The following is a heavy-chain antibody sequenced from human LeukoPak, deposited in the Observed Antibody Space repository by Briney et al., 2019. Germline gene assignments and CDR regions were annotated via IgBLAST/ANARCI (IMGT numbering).Heavy chain of an antibody. CDR2: ISSSSSYI. CDR3: ARDFEYSSGPLGYYYYGMDV. V-gene: IGHV3-21*01. J-gene: IGHJ6*02. D-gene: IGHD6-19*01. Sequence: GGSLRLSCAASGFTLSSYSMNWVRQAPGKGLEWVSSISSSSSYIYYADSVKGRFTISRDNAKNSLYLQMNSLRAEDTAVYYCARDFEYSSGPLGYYYYGMDVWGQGTTVTVSS. CDR1: GFTLSSYS.